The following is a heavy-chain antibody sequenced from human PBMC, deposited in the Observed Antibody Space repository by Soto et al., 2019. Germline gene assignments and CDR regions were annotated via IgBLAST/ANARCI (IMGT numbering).Heavy chain of an antibody. J-gene: IGHJ6*02. CDR3: AREMTIFGVAPGGGVDV. D-gene: IGHD3-3*01. CDR2: IYQTGRT. Sequence: SETLSLTCTASGGSISASGYSWSGIRHPPGGGLEWIGSIYQTGRTYVIPSLRSRVTMSLDKSKNQFSLNLTSVTAADTALYYCAREMTIFGVAPGGGVDVWGQGTTVTVSS. CDR1: GGSISASGYS. V-gene: IGHV4-30-2*01.